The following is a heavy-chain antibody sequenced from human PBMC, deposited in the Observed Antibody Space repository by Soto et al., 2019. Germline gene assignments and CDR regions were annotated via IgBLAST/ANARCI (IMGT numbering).Heavy chain of an antibody. Sequence: SETLSLRCTVCGDSISSSSYYWGWIREPPGKGLEWIGSIYYSGSTYYNPSLKSRVTISVDTSKNQFSLKLSSVTAADTAVYYCAREYKWNYVCFDYWGQGTLVTVSS. CDR3: AREYKWNYVCFDY. V-gene: IGHV4-39*02. D-gene: IGHD1-7*01. CDR2: IYYSGST. CDR1: GDSISSSSYY. J-gene: IGHJ4*02.